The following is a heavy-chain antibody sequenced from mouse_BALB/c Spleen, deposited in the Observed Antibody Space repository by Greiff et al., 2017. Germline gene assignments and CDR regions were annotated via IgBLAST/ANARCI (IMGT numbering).Heavy chain of an antibody. D-gene: IGHD1-1*01. V-gene: IGHV7-3*02. CDR1: GFTFTDYY. Sequence: EVQRVESGGGLVQPGGSLRLSCATSGFTFTDYYMSWVRQPPGKALEWLGFIRNKANGYTTEYSASVKGRFTISRDNSQSILYLQMSTLRAEDSATYYCARVILRYYYAMDYWGQGTSVTVSS. CDR2: IRNKANGYTT. J-gene: IGHJ4*01. CDR3: ARVILRYYYAMDY.